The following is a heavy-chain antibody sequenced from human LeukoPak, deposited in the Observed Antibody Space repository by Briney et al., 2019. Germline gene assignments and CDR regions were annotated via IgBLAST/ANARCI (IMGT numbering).Heavy chain of an antibody. Sequence: ASVKVSCKASGYTFTSYYMHWVRQAPGQGLEWMGIINPSGGSTSYAQEFQGRVTMTRDMSTSTVYMELSSLRSEDTAVYYCAREPNIVVVPAATNWFDPWGQGTLVTVSS. CDR3: AREPNIVVVPAATNWFDP. V-gene: IGHV1-46*01. J-gene: IGHJ5*02. D-gene: IGHD2-2*01. CDR2: INPSGGST. CDR1: GYTFTSYY.